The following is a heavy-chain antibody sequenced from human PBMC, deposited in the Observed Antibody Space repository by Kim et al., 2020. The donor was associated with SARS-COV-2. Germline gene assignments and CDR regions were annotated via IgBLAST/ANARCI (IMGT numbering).Heavy chain of an antibody. J-gene: IGHJ6*02. D-gene: IGHD6-13*01. CDR1: GFTFSSYS. V-gene: IGHV3-21*01. Sequence: GGSLRLSCAASGFTFSSYSMNWVRQAPGKGLEWVSSISSSSSYIYYADSVKGRFTISRDNAKNSLYLQMNSLRAEDTAVYYCARAGEDGSSWYGYYYYGMDVWGQGTTVTVSS. CDR2: ISSSSSYI. CDR3: ARAGEDGSSWYGYYYYGMDV.